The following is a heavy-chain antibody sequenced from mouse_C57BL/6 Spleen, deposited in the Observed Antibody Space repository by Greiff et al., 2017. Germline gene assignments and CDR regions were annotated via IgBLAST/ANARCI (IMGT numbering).Heavy chain of an antibody. J-gene: IGHJ3*01. Sequence: EVQVVESGGDLVKPGGSLKLSCAASGFTFSSYGMSWVRQTPDKRLEWVATISSGGSYTYYPDSVKGRFTISRDNAKNTLYLQMSSLKSEDTAMYYCASGIYYDYDVSPNWGQGTLVTVSA. V-gene: IGHV5-6*01. D-gene: IGHD2-4*01. CDR2: ISSGGSYT. CDR1: GFTFSSYG. CDR3: ASGIYYDYDVSPN.